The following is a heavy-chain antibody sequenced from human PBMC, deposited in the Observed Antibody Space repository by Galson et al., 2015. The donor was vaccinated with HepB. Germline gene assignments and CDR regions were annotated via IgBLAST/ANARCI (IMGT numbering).Heavy chain of an antibody. J-gene: IGHJ4*02. D-gene: IGHD1-26*01. CDR3: ARAPVRRSYYGGWGYYFDY. Sequence: ETLSLTCAVYGGSFSGYYWSWIRQPPGKGLEWIGEINHSGSTNYNPSLKSRVTISVDTSKNQFSLKLSSVTAADTAVYYCARAPVRRSYYGGWGYYFDYWGQGTLVTVSS. V-gene: IGHV4-34*01. CDR1: GGSFSGYY. CDR2: INHSGST.